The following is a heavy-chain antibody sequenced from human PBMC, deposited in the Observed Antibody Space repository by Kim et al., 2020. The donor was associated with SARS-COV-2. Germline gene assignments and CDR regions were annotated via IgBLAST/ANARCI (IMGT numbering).Heavy chain of an antibody. CDR3: ARQGFSYSSSWYGTEPYFDY. D-gene: IGHD6-13*01. V-gene: IGHV4-59*08. CDR1: GGSISSYY. CDR2: IYYSGST. J-gene: IGHJ4*02. Sequence: SETLSLTCTVSGGSISSYYWSWIRQPPGKGLEWIGYIYYSGSTNYNPSLKSRVTISVDTSKNQFSLKLSSVTAADTAVYYCARQGFSYSSSWYGTEPYFDYWGQGTLVTVSS.